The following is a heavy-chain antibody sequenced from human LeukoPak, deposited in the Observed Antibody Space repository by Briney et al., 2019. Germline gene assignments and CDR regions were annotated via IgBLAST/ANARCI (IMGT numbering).Heavy chain of an antibody. CDR2: IYYSGSP. D-gene: IGHD3-22*01. CDR3: ARYYYDSSGYWIFDY. J-gene: IGHJ4*02. CDR1: GASISSYS. Sequence: SETLSLTCTVSGASISSYSWSWIRQPPGKGLEWIGDIYYSGSPNYNPSLKSRLTISVDTSKNQFSLWLSSVTAADTAVYYCARYYYDSSGYWIFDYWGQGTLVTVSS. V-gene: IGHV4-59*08.